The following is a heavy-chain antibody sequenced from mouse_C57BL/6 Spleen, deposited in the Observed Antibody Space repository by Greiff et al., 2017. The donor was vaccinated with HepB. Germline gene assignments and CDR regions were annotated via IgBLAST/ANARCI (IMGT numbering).Heavy chain of an antibody. V-gene: IGHV5-4*01. D-gene: IGHD1-1*01. CDR2: ISDGGSYT. J-gene: IGHJ4*01. CDR3: ARDEISHYYGSSYFDY. Sequence: EVKLVESGGGLVKPGGSLKLSCAASGFTFSSYAMSWVRQTPEKRLEWVATISDGGSYTYYPDNVKGRFTISRDNAKNNLYLQMSHLKSEDTAMYYCARDEISHYYGSSYFDYWGQGTSVTVSS. CDR1: GFTFSSYA.